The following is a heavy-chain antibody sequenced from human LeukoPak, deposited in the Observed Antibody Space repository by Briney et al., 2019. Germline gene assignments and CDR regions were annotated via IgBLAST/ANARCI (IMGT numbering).Heavy chain of an antibody. CDR2: FYYSGST. Sequence: SETLSLTCTVSGDSISSYYWSWIRQPPGKGLEWIGYFYYSGSTNYNPSLKSRVTISVDTSKNQFSLKLSSVTAADTAVYYCARCIRITPNDAFDIWGQGTMVTVSS. CDR3: ARCIRITPNDAFDI. D-gene: IGHD3-10*01. V-gene: IGHV4-59*01. CDR1: GDSISSYY. J-gene: IGHJ3*02.